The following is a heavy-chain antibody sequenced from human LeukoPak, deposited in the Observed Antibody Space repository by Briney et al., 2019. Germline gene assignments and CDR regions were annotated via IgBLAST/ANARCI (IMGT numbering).Heavy chain of an antibody. D-gene: IGHD1-26*01. CDR2: INSDGSST. V-gene: IGHV3-74*01. J-gene: IGHJ4*02. CDR1: GFTFSSYW. Sequence: GGSLRLSCAASGFTFSSYWMHWVRQAPGKGLVWVSRINSDGSSTSYADSVKGRFTISRDNAKNTLYLQMSSLRAEDTSVYYCARDRNTGSSYENLFEYWGQGSLVTVSS. CDR3: ARDRNTGSSYENLFEY.